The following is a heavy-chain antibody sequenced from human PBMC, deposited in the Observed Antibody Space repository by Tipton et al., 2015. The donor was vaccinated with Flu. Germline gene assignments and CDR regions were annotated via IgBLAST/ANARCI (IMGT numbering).Heavy chain of an antibody. Sequence: SLRLSCAASGFTFSSYSMNWVRQAPGKGLEWVSSISSSSSYIYYADSVKGRFTISRDNAKNSLYLQMNSLRAEDTAVYYCARDGADLDVEYSSRDFDYWGQGTLVTVSS. CDR3: ARDGADLDVEYSSRDFDY. J-gene: IGHJ4*02. CDR2: ISSSSSYI. D-gene: IGHD6-6*01. CDR1: GFTFSSYS. V-gene: IGHV3-21*01.